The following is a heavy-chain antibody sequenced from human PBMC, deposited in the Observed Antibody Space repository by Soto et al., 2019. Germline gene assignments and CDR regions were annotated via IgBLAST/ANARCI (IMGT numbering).Heavy chain of an antibody. CDR2: ISFDGGNR. V-gene: IGHV3-30*18. D-gene: IGHD6-6*01. J-gene: IGHJ6*01. Sequence: QVQLVESGGGVVQPGRSLRLSCAASGFTFSGYGMHWVRQAPGKGLEWVAVISFDGGNRYYADSVKGRFTISRDSPKNXXYXQXXSQRTDDTAKYYGVKDSLYASSSLRLHYYYYGMDVWGQGTTVTVSS. CDR1: GFTFSGYG. CDR3: VKDSLYASSSLRLHYYYYGMDV.